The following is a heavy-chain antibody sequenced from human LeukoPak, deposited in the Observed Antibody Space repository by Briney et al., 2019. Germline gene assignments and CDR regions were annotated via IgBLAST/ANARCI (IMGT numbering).Heavy chain of an antibody. CDR2: TYFSGSA. CDR1: GTPMSSSSFF. J-gene: IGHJ3*01. V-gene: IGHV4-39*01. D-gene: IGHD2-15*01. Sequence: PSETLSLTCTVFGTPMSSSSFFWGWIRQAPGKGLQWIGNTYFSGSAFYSPSLQSRVTISVDTSKNQFSLNLRSVTAADTAVYYCARPVVPSLRRAFHVWGQGTMVTVSS. CDR3: ARPVVPSLRRAFHV.